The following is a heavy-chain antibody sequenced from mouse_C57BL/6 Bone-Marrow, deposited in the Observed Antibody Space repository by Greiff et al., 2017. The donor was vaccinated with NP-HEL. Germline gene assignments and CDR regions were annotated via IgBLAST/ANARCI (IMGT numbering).Heavy chain of an antibody. V-gene: IGHV8-8*01. D-gene: IGHD1-1*01. CDR2: IWWDDDT. Sequence: QVTLKVSGPGILQPSQTLSLTCSFSGFSLSTFGMGVGWIRQPSGKGLEWLAHIWWDDDTYYNPALKRRLTISKDTSKNQVFLKIANVDTADTATYYCALYYYGSSAWFAYWGQGTLVTVSA. CDR1: GFSLSTFGMG. J-gene: IGHJ3*01. CDR3: ALYYYGSSAWFAY.